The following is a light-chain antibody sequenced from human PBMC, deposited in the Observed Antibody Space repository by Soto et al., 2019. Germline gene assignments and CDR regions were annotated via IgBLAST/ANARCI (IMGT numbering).Light chain of an antibody. CDR1: STDVGGYKY. V-gene: IGLV2-14*01. Sequence: QSVLTQPASVSGSPGQSITISCTGTSTDVGGYKYVSWYQQHPGTAPKLMIFEVNGRPSGVSDRFSGSKSGNTASLTISGLQPEDEAEYYCNSYSSTNFYVFGTGTKVTV. CDR2: EVN. J-gene: IGLJ1*01. CDR3: NSYSSTNFYV.